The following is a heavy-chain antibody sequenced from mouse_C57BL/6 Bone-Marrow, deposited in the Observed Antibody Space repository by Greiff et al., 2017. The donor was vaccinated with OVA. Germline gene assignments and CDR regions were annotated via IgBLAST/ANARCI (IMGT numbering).Heavy chain of an antibody. D-gene: IGHD1-1*01. CDR3: ARSLRYGYFDV. J-gene: IGHJ1*03. Sequence: VQLQQSGAELVKPGASVKLSCTASGFNIKDYYMHWVKQRTEQGLEWIGRIDPEDGDTKYAPKFQGKATITADTSTNTSYLQLSSLNSEDTAVYYCARSLRYGYFDVWGTGTTVTVSS. V-gene: IGHV14-2*01. CDR2: IDPEDGDT. CDR1: GFNIKDYY.